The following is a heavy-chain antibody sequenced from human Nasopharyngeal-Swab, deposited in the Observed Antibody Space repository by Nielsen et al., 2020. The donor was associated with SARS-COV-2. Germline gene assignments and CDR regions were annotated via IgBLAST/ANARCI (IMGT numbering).Heavy chain of an antibody. CDR3: AGGPQGGSRRPYYFDY. J-gene: IGHJ4*02. Sequence: WIRQPPGKGLEWIGEINHSGSTNYNPSLKSRVTISVDTSKNQFSLKLSSVTAADTAVYYCAGGPQGGSRRPYYFDYWGQGTLVTVSS. CDR2: INHSGST. V-gene: IGHV4-34*01. D-gene: IGHD1-26*01.